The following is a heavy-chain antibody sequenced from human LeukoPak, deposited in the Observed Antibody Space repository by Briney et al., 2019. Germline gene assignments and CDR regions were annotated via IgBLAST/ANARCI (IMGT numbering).Heavy chain of an antibody. J-gene: IGHJ4*02. Sequence: SETLSLTCIVSGGSISSTSYYWGWIRQPPGKGLEWIGSMYYSGTTYYNPSLKSRVTISVDTSKNQFSLKLSSVTAADTAVYYCARHYCSGGSCSVSFDYWGQGTLVTVSS. CDR1: GGSISSTSYY. V-gene: IGHV4-39*01. CDR2: MYYSGTT. CDR3: ARHYCSGGSCSVSFDY. D-gene: IGHD2-15*01.